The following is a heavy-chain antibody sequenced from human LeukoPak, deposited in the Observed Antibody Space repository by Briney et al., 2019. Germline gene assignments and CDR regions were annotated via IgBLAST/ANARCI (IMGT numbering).Heavy chain of an antibody. CDR2: ISSSSSTI. J-gene: IGHJ5*02. Sequence: TGGSLRLSCAASGFTFSSYSMNWVRQAPGKGLEWVSYISSSSSTIYYADSVKGRFTISRDNAKNSLYLQMNSLRAEDTAVYYCAREVTMIVVVITANWFDPWGQGTLVTVSS. CDR1: GFTFSSYS. D-gene: IGHD3-22*01. CDR3: AREVTMIVVVITANWFDP. V-gene: IGHV3-48*01.